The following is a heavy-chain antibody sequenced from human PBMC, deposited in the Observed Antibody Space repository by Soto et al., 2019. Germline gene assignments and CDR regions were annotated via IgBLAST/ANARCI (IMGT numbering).Heavy chain of an antibody. Sequence: QVQLVQSGAEMKKPGSSVKVSCQSSGGTFNTYAMNWVRQAPGQGPEWMGDISPMFGAANYAQKFQGRVTITADESTGTSYMQLSSLTSEDTALYFCAMEVQVHTPAFVYWGQGTLVTVSS. CDR2: ISPMFGAA. J-gene: IGHJ4*02. V-gene: IGHV1-69*19. CDR3: AMEVQVHTPAFVY. D-gene: IGHD3-10*01. CDR1: GGTFNTYA.